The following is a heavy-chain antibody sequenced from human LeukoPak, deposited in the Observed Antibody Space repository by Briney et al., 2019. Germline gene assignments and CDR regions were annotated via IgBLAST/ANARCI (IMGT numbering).Heavy chain of an antibody. J-gene: IGHJ4*02. CDR1: GFSFSTYA. Sequence: GGSLTLSCAASGFSFSTYAMSWVRQAPGKGLEWVSGMSGSGDKTYYVDSVKGRFTISRDNSKNTLYLQMNSLRAEDTAVYYCAKDGPAEADYDFWSGYYTGLGYFDYWGQGTLVTVSS. CDR2: MSGSGDKT. V-gene: IGHV3-23*01. D-gene: IGHD3-3*01. CDR3: AKDGPAEADYDFWSGYYTGLGYFDY.